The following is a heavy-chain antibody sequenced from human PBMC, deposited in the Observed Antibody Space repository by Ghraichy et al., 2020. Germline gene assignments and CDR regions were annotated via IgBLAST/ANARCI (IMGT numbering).Heavy chain of an antibody. Sequence: ASVKVSCKASGYTFTGYYMVWVRQAPGQGLEWMGWINPNSGGTNYAQKFQGRVTMTRDTSISTVYMELSRLRSDDTAVYYCARAGVLAAVDRYFDYWGQGTMVTVSS. CDR1: GYTFTGYY. J-gene: IGHJ4*02. CDR3: ARAGVLAAVDRYFDY. CDR2: INPNSGGT. V-gene: IGHV1-2*02. D-gene: IGHD6-13*01.